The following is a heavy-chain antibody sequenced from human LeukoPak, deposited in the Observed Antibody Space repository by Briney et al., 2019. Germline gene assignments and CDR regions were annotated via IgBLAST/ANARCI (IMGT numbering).Heavy chain of an antibody. CDR3: AGVDCSSTSCYSDRVFDYYGSGSYYYYYGMDV. V-gene: IGHV1-69*13. CDR2: IIPIFGTA. D-gene: IGHD2-2*01. CDR1: GGTFSSYA. J-gene: IGHJ6*02. Sequence: ASVKVSCKASGGTFSSYAISWVRQAPGQGLEWMGGIIPIFGTANYAQKFQGRVTITADESTSTAYMELSSLRSEDTAVYYCAGVDCSSTSCYSDRVFDYYGSGSYYYYYGMDVWGQGTTVTVSS.